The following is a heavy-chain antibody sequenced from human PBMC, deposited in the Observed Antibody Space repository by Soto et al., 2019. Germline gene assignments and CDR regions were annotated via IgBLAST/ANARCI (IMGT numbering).Heavy chain of an antibody. CDR1: GGSSISYC. V-gene: IGHV4-59*12. Sequence: PSETLSVTCTVAGGSSISYCWSWIRPHTGKGLEWIGYIYYSGSTNYNPSLKSRVTISVDTSKNQFSLKLSSVTAADTAVYYCARDRRLITMVRGVSLWFDPWGQGTLVTVS. CDR3: ARDRRLITMVRGVSLWFDP. CDR2: IYYSGST. D-gene: IGHD3-10*01. J-gene: IGHJ5*02.